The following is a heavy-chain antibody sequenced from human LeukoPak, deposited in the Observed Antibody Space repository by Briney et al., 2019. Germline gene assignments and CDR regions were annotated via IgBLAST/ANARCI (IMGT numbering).Heavy chain of an antibody. CDR3: ARGSGYDGFDY. J-gene: IGHJ4*02. D-gene: IGHD5-12*01. Sequence: GSLLLSCAASGFTFISYSMNWVRQAPGKGLEWVSSISSSSSYIYYADSVKGRFTISRDNSKNTLYLQMNSLRAEDTAVYYCARGSGYDGFDYWGQGILVTVSS. CDR2: ISSSSSYI. V-gene: IGHV3-21*01. CDR1: GFTFISYS.